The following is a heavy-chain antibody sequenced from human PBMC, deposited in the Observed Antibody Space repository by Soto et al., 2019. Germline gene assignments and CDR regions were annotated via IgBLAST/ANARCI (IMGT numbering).Heavy chain of an antibody. V-gene: IGHV4-4*07. D-gene: IGHD3-22*01. CDR2: IYTSGST. Sequence: LSLTCTVSGGSISSYYWSWIRQPAGKGLEWIGRIYTSGSTNYNPSLKSRVTMSVDTSKNQFSLKLSSVTAADTAVYYCARDQEDYYDSSGYHWFDPWGQGTLVTVSS. CDR1: GGSISSYY. J-gene: IGHJ5*02. CDR3: ARDQEDYYDSSGYHWFDP.